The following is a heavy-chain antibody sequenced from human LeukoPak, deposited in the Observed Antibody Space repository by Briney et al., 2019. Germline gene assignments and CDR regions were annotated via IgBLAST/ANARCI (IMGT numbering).Heavy chain of an antibody. J-gene: IGHJ4*02. CDR3: ARGRLALYFGDDF. Sequence: PGGSLRLSCAASGFTFNSYSMNWVRQAPGKGLEWVSSISGSTNYIHYADSVKGRFTISRDNAKNSLFLQMNSLRAEDTAVYYCARGRLALYFGDDFWGQGPLVTVSS. D-gene: IGHD3-10*01. CDR2: ISGSTNYI. CDR1: GFTFNSYS. V-gene: IGHV3-21*06.